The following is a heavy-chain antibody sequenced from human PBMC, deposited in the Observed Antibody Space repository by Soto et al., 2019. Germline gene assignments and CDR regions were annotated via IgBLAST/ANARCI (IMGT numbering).Heavy chain of an antibody. CDR3: VLDLEMATLTISDY. V-gene: IGHV3-30-3*01. CDR1: GFTFSSYA. CDR2: ISYDGYNK. J-gene: IGHJ4*02. D-gene: IGHD3-10*01. Sequence: PGGSLRLSCAASGFTFSSYAMHWVRQAPGKGLEWVAVISYDGYNKYYADSVKGRFTISRDNSKNTAYLQMNSLRTEDTAVYYCVLDLEMATLTISDYWGKGTLVTVSS.